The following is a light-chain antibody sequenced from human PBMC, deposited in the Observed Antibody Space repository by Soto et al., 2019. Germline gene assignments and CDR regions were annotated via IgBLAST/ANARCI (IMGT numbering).Light chain of an antibody. V-gene: IGKV3-20*01. CDR3: HQYASSPQT. J-gene: IGKJ1*01. CDR2: GAS. Sequence: EIVLTQSPGTLSLSPGERATLSCRASQSVPKNYLAWYQQEPGQAPRLLIYGASIRATGIPDRFSGSGSGTDFTLTISRPEPEDFAVYYCHQYASSPQTFGQGTKVEIK. CDR1: QSVPKNY.